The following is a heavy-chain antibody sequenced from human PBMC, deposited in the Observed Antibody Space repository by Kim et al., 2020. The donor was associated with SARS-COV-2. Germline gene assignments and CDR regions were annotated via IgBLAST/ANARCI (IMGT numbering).Heavy chain of an antibody. CDR1: GFTFTRYA. J-gene: IGHJ5*02. D-gene: IGHD5-12*01. CDR3: AKGKSTGPVDWFDL. CDR2: ITGDGSGT. V-gene: IGHV3-23*01. Sequence: GGSLRLSCAASGFTFTRYAMTWVRQAPGKGLEWVSSITGDGSGTYYAVSVQGRFTVSRDNSKYTLSLQMNSLRVEDTALYYCAKGKSTGPVDWFDLWGQG.